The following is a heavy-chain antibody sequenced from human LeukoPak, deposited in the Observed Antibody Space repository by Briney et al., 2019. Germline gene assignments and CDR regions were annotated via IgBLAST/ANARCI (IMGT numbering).Heavy chain of an antibody. CDR3: ARGGPLVPGLTILYGMDV. V-gene: IGHV1-8*01. CDR2: MNPSSGNT. Sequence: ASVKVSCKTSGDTFTSYDMNWVRQATGQGREWRGWMNPSSGNTVYAQKFRGRVTMTGETSTSTAYMELSSLRSEDTAVYYCARGGPLVPGLTILYGMDVWGQGTTVTVSS. D-gene: IGHD3-10*01. CDR1: GDTFTSYD. J-gene: IGHJ6*02.